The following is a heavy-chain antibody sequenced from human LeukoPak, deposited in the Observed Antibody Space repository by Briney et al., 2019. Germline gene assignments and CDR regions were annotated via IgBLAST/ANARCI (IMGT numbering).Heavy chain of an antibody. J-gene: IGHJ3*02. CDR2: IKYDGIDK. CDR3: AREKGDYGDYEAFDI. V-gene: IGHV3-7*01. D-gene: IGHD4-17*01. Sequence: GGSLRLSCAASGFIFTNYWMNWVRQAPGKGLEWVAMIKYDGIDKQYLDSVKGRFTISRDNAKNSLYLQMNSLRAEDTAVYYCAREKGDYGDYEAFDIWGQGTMVTVSS. CDR1: GFIFTNYW.